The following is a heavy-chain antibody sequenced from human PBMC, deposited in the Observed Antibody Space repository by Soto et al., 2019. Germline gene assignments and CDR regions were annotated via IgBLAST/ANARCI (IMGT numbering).Heavy chain of an antibody. CDR2: IYYSGST. D-gene: IGHD3-10*01. V-gene: IGHV4-39*01. J-gene: IGHJ4*02. CDR1: GGSISSSAYY. Sequence: QLQLQESGPGLVKPSETLSLTCTVSGGSISSSAYYWGWIRQPPGKGLEWIGSIYYSGSTYYNPSLKSRVTISLDTSDKQFSLKLSAVTAADTAVYYCARHPYYCESGPTRLDDWGQGTLVTVSS. CDR3: ARHPYYCESGPTRLDD.